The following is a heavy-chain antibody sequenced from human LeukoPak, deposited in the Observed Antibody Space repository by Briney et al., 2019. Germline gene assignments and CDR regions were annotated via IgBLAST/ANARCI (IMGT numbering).Heavy chain of an antibody. Sequence: RGSLRLSCAASGFTFSRHGMHWVRLAPGKGLEWVAFIAYDGRIANYADSVKGRFTISTDNSKNTVYLQMNSLRAEDTAVYCCARFTGGDSSGYYEDWGQGTLVTVSS. D-gene: IGHD3-22*01. V-gene: IGHV3-33*01. CDR3: ARFTGGDSSGYYED. CDR2: IAYDGRIA. CDR1: GFTFSRHG. J-gene: IGHJ4*02.